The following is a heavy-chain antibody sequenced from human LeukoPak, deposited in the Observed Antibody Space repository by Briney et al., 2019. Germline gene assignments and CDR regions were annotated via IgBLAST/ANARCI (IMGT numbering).Heavy chain of an antibody. V-gene: IGHV4-59*01. CDR3: VRGPYGASISNWFDP. Sequence: SETLSLTCTFSDGSIRGYYWNWIRQPPGKGLEWIGYIHHSGSTNYNPSLKSRVTMSVDTSKKQFSLNLRSVTAADTAVYYCVRGPYGASISNWFDPWGQGLLVTVSS. CDR1: DGSIRGYY. D-gene: IGHD4/OR15-4a*01. J-gene: IGHJ5*02. CDR2: IHHSGST.